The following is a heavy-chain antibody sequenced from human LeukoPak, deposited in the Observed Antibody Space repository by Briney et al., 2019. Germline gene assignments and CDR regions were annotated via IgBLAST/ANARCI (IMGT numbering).Heavy chain of an antibody. J-gene: IGHJ6*02. CDR2: IHSGGDT. CDR3: VRHRGVYSDRAMDV. D-gene: IGHD4-17*01. CDR1: GFAISSNY. Sequence: GGSLRLSCVASGFAISSNYISWVRQAPGKGLEWVSVIHSGGDTYYVDSVKDRFTISSDNSHNTVHLQMNSLRAEDTAVYYCVRHRGVYSDRAMDVWGQGTTVTVS. V-gene: IGHV3-66*04.